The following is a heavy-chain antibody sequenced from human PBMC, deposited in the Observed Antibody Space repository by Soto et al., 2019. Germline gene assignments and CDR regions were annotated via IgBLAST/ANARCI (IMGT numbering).Heavy chain of an antibody. D-gene: IGHD3-10*01. J-gene: IGHJ4*02. CDR3: ARGPYGWFGFAY. V-gene: IGHV3-74*01. CDR1: GFTFSSDW. Sequence: EVQLVESGCGLVQPGGSLRLSCAGSGFTFSSDWMHWVRQDPGKGLVWVSRLNGDGTTANYADSVKARFTISRDNAKNTLFLQMNSLTAEDTALYYCARGPYGWFGFAYWGQGTLVTVSS. CDR2: LNGDGTTA.